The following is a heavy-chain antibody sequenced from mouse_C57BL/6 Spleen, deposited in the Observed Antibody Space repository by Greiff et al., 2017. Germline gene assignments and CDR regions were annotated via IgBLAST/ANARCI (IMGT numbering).Heavy chain of an antibody. J-gene: IGHJ2*01. CDR3: ARGLTGHFDC. CDR1: GFTFSSYA. D-gene: IGHD4-1*01. V-gene: IGHV5-4*01. CDR2: ISDGGSYT. Sequence: EVQVVESGGGLVKPGGSLKLSCAASGFTFSSYAMSWVRQTPEKRLEWVATISDGGSYTYYPDNVKGRFTISRDNAKNNLYLQMSHLKSEDTAMYYCARGLTGHFDCWGRGTTLTVSS.